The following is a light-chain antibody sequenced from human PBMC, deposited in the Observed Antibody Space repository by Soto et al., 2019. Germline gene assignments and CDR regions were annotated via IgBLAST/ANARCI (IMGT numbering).Light chain of an antibody. CDR2: GAS. Sequence: DIQLTQSPSFLSASVGDRVTITCRASQGISSYLAWYQQKPGKAPKLLIYGASTLQSGVPSRFSGSGSGTEFTLTISSLQPEDFATYFCQHLNSYSSITFGQGTRLETK. CDR3: QHLNSYSSIT. J-gene: IGKJ5*01. V-gene: IGKV1-9*01. CDR1: QGISSY.